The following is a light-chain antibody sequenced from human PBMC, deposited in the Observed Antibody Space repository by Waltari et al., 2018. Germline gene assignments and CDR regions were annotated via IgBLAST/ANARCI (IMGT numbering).Light chain of an antibody. Sequence: DIQMTQFPSTLSASVGDRLTITCRASQRINSWLAWYQKKPGKAPKLLIYKASSLERGVPSRFSGSGSGTEFTLTISSLQPDDFATYYCQQYNSYEWTFGQGTKVAIK. CDR3: QQYNSYEWT. V-gene: IGKV1-5*03. CDR2: KAS. CDR1: QRINSW. J-gene: IGKJ1*01.